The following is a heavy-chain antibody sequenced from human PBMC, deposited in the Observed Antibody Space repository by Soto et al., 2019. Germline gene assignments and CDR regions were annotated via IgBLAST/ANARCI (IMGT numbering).Heavy chain of an antibody. V-gene: IGHV1-69*13. CDR2: IIPIFGTA. CDR1: GVTFSSYA. J-gene: IGHJ4*02. CDR3: ARSLVATIWGFDY. Sequence: ASVKVCCKASGVTFSSYAISWVRQAPGQGLEWMGGIIPIFGTANYAQKFQGRVTITADESTSTAYMELSSLRSEDTAVYYCARSLVATIWGFDYWGQGTQVTVSS. D-gene: IGHD5-12*01.